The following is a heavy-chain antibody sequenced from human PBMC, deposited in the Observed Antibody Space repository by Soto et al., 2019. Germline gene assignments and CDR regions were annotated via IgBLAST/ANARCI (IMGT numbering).Heavy chain of an antibody. Sequence: SETLSLTCAVYGGSFSGYYWSWIRQPPGKGLEWIGEINHSGSTNYNPSLKSRVTISVGTSKNQFSLKLSSVTAADTAVYYCASTYYDFWSGHKTIDYWGQGTLVTVSS. V-gene: IGHV4-34*01. CDR3: ASTYYDFWSGHKTIDY. D-gene: IGHD3-3*01. CDR2: INHSGST. CDR1: GGSFSGYY. J-gene: IGHJ4*02.